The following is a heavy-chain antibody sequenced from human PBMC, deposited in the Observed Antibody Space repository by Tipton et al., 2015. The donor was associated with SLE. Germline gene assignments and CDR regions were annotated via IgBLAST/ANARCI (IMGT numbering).Heavy chain of an antibody. J-gene: IGHJ6*03. CDR3: ARGLTYSSPSYYYYYYMDV. Sequence: LRLSCAVYGGSFSGYYWSWIRQPPGKGPEWIGEINHSGSTNYNPSLKSRVTISVDTSKNQFSLKLSSVTAADTAVYYCARGLTYSSPSYYYYYYMDVWGKGTTVTVSS. V-gene: IGHV4-34*01. CDR2: INHSGST. CDR1: GGSFSGYY. D-gene: IGHD6-6*01.